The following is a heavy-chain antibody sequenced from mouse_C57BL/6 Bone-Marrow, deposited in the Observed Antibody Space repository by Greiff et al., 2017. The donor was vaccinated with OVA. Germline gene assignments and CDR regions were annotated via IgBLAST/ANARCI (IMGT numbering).Heavy chain of an antibody. D-gene: IGHD2-4*01. Sequence: VQRVESGPGLVQPSQSLSIPCTVSGFSFTSYGVHWVRQSPGKGLEWLGVIWSGGSTDYNAAFISRLSISKDNSKSQVFFKMNSLQADDTAIYDSARAYYDYSFDYWGQGTTLTVSS. CDR2: IWSGGST. V-gene: IGHV2-2*01. CDR3: ARAYYDYSFDY. J-gene: IGHJ2*01. CDR1: GFSFTSYG.